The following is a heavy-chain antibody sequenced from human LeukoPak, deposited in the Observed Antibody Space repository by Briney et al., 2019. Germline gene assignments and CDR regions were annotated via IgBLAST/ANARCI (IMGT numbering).Heavy chain of an antibody. CDR2: IYPGDSDT. D-gene: IGHD3-22*01. J-gene: IGHJ4*02. Sequence: GESLQISCKGSGYSFTSYWIGWVRQMPGKGLEWMGIIYPGDSDTRYSPSFQGQVTISADTSISTAYLQWSSLKASDTAMYYCARPNYYDSSGYPTYYFDYWGQGTLVTVSS. CDR1: GYSFTSYW. CDR3: ARPNYYDSSGYPTYYFDY. V-gene: IGHV5-51*01.